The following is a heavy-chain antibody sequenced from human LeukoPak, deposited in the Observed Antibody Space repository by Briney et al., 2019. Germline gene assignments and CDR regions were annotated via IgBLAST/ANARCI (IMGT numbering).Heavy chain of an antibody. J-gene: IGHJ4*02. Sequence: GGSLRLSCAVSGFTFSSSAMSWVRQAPGKGLEWVSSISGNSVYTVYADSVKGRFTISRDNSKTTVSLQMNSLTTDDTAVYFCAKEGRLTVAAVVVENYFDYWGQGTPVIVSA. V-gene: IGHV3-23*01. CDR3: AKEGRLTVAAVVVENYFDY. CDR2: ISGNSVYT. D-gene: IGHD6-19*01. CDR1: GFTFSSSA.